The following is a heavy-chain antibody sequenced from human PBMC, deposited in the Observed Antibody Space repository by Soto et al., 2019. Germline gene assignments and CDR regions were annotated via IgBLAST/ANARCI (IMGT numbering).Heavy chain of an antibody. D-gene: IGHD2-21*02. CDR1: GFTFSSYA. CDR2: ISGSGGST. J-gene: IGHJ1*01. V-gene: IGHV3-23*01. Sequence: EVQLLESGGGLVQPGGSLRLSCAASGFTFSSYAMSWVRQAPGKGLEWVSAISGSGGSTYYADSVKGRFTISRDNSKNTLYLQMNSLRAEDTAVYYCAKGPRLGCGGDGYSAEYFQHWGQGTLVTVSS. CDR3: AKGPRLGCGGDGYSAEYFQH.